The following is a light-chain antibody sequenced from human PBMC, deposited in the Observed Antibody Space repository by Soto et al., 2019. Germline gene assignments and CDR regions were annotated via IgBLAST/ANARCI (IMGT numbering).Light chain of an antibody. V-gene: IGKV1-39*01. Sequence: DIQMTQSPSSLSASVGDRVTITCRASESINRHLNWYQQKPGKAPKILIYAASSLQNGVPSRFSGSGSGTDFTLTISNLQPEDFATYYCQQSYSTLSITFGQGTRLEIK. CDR3: QQSYSTLSIT. CDR1: ESINRH. J-gene: IGKJ5*01. CDR2: AAS.